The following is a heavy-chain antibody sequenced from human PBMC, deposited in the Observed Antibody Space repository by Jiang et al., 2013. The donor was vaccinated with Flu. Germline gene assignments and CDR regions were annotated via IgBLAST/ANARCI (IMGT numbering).Heavy chain of an antibody. V-gene: IGHV3-30-3*01. CDR3: ARGQAVSGPVEKYYYGMDV. J-gene: IGHJ6*02. CDR2: ISNSGNNE. Sequence: GVVQPGRSLRLSCAASGFTFSTYAMHWVRQAPGKGLEWVAVISNSGNNEYYADSVKGRSSVSRDNSKNTLDLQMNNLRAEDTAVYYCARGQAVSGPVEKYYYGMDVWGQGTTVTVSS. D-gene: IGHD6-19*01. CDR1: GFTFSTYA.